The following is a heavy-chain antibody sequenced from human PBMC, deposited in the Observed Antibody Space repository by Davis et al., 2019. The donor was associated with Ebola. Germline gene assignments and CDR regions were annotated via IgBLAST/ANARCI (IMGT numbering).Heavy chain of an antibody. V-gene: IGHV3-11*06. Sequence: PGGSLRLSCAASGFTFSDYYMSWIRQAPGKGLEWVSYISSSSSYTNYADSVKGRFTISRDNAKNTLYLQMNSLRAEDTAVYYCARDQTPKSSGWYGDYYYYNMDVWGQGTTVTVSS. J-gene: IGHJ6*02. CDR3: ARDQTPKSSGWYGDYYYYNMDV. D-gene: IGHD6-19*01. CDR1: GFTFSDYY. CDR2: ISSSSSYT.